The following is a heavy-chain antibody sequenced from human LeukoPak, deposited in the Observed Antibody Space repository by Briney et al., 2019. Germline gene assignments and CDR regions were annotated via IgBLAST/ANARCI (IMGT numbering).Heavy chain of an antibody. Sequence: ASVKVSCKASGYTFTGYYMHWVRQAPGQGLEWMGWINPNSGGTNYAQKFQGRVTMTRDTSISTAYMEVSRLRSDDTAVYYCARDAVDIVATIHNWFDPWGQGTLVTVSS. V-gene: IGHV1-2*02. CDR3: ARDAVDIVATIHNWFDP. CDR1: GYTFTGYY. CDR2: INPNSGGT. D-gene: IGHD5-12*01. J-gene: IGHJ5*02.